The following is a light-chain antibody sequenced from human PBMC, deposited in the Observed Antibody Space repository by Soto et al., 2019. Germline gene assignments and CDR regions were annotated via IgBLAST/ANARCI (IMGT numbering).Light chain of an antibody. CDR1: QAVGSN. V-gene: IGKV3-11*01. J-gene: IGKJ4*01. CDR3: QQRANWPLT. CDR2: DTS. Sequence: IVLTQSPATLSVSPGERATLSCRASQAVGSNLAWYQQRPGQAPRLLIYDTSNRATGIPARFSGSGSGTDFTLIISSLEPEDFAVYYCQQRANWPLTFGGGTKVEIK.